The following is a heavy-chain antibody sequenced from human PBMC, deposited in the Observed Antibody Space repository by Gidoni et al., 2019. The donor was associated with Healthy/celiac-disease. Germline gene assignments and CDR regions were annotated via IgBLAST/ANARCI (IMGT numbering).Heavy chain of an antibody. D-gene: IGHD6-13*01. Sequence: QVQLVQSGAEVKKPGASVKVSCKASGYTFTGYYMHWVRQAPGQGLEWMGWINPNSGGTNYAQKVQGRVTMTRDTTISTAYMELSRLRSDDTAVYYCARDLYSSDAFDIWGQGTMVTVSS. CDR3: ARDLYSSDAFDI. CDR2: INPNSGGT. CDR1: GYTFTGYY. V-gene: IGHV1-2*02. J-gene: IGHJ3*02.